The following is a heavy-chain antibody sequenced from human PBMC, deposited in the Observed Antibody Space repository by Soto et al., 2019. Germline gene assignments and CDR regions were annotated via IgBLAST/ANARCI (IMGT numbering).Heavy chain of an antibody. Sequence: GESLKISCKGSGYSFTSYWISWVRQMPGKGLEWMGRIDPSDSYTNYSPSFQGHVTISADKSISTAYLQWSSLKASDTAMYYCARPDTAMANYYYYGMDVWGQGTTVTVS. CDR2: IDPSDSYT. D-gene: IGHD5-18*01. J-gene: IGHJ6*02. CDR3: ARPDTAMANYYYYGMDV. CDR1: GYSFTSYW. V-gene: IGHV5-10-1*01.